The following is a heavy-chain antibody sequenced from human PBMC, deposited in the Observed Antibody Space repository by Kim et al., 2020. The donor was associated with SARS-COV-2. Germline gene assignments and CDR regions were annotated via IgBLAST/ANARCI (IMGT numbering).Heavy chain of an antibody. CDR1: GFTFSSYW. D-gene: IGHD3-10*01. V-gene: IGHV3-74*01. J-gene: IGHJ6*03. Sequence: GGSLRLSCAASGFTFSSYWMHWVRQAPGKGLVWVSRINSDGSSTSYADSVKGRFTISRDNAKNTLYLQMNSLRAEDTAVYYCARGRGYGSGSYYFQTTSYYYYMDVWGKGTTVTVSS. CDR3: ARGRGYGSGSYYFQTTSYYYYMDV. CDR2: INSDGSST.